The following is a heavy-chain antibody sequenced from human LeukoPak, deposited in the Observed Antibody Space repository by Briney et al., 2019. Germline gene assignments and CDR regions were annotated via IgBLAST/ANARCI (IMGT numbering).Heavy chain of an antibody. CDR3: AKDLGSSGYYYIDY. D-gene: IGHD3-22*01. J-gene: IGHJ4*02. V-gene: IGHV3-23*01. CDR2: ISGSGGST. CDR1: GFTFSSYA. Sequence: GGSLRLSCAASGFTFSSYAMSWVRQAPGKGLEWVSTISGSGGSTYYADSVKGRFTISRDNSKNTLYLQMSSLKAEDTAVYYCAKDLGSSGYYYIDYWGQGTLVTVSS.